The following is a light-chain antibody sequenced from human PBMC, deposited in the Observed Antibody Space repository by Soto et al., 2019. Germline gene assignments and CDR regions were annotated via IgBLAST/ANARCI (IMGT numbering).Light chain of an antibody. CDR1: QIISSY. V-gene: IGKV1-39*01. CDR2: AAS. Sequence: DIQMTQSPSSLSASVGDRVTITCRASQIISSYLNWYQQKPGKAPKLLIYAASSLQSGVPSRFSGSGSGTDFTLTISSLQPEDFATYYCQQSYRTPPITFGQGTRLEIK. J-gene: IGKJ5*01. CDR3: QQSYRTPPIT.